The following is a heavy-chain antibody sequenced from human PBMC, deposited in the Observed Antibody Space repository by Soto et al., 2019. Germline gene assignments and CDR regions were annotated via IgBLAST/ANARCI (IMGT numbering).Heavy chain of an antibody. Sequence: GSLRLSCAASGFTFSDYYMSWIRQAPGKGLEWVSYISSSGSTIYYADSVKGRFTISRDNAKNSLYLQMNSLRAEDTAVYYCAREPSGSSSWYNDFDIWGQGTMVTVSS. D-gene: IGHD6-13*01. CDR3: AREPSGSSSWYNDFDI. V-gene: IGHV3-11*01. J-gene: IGHJ3*02. CDR2: ISSSGSTI. CDR1: GFTFSDYY.